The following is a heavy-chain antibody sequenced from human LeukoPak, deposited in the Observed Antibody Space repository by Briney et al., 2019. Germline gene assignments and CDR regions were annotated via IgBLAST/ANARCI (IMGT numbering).Heavy chain of an antibody. CDR3: ARDLNSYSSSWYFDY. CDR1: GYTFTSYG. CDR2: ISAYNGNT. Sequence: ASVNVSCKVSGYTFTSYGISWVRQAPGQGLEWMGWISAYNGNTNYAQKLQGRVTMTTDTSTSTTYVELRSLRSDDTAVYYCARDLNSYSSSWYFDYWGQGTLVTVSS. D-gene: IGHD6-13*01. J-gene: IGHJ4*02. V-gene: IGHV1-18*01.